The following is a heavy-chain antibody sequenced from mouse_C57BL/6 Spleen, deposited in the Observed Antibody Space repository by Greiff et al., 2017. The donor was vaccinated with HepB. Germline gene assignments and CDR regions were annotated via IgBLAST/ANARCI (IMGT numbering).Heavy chain of an antibody. CDR2: ISSGGDYI. CDR3: TRGGTYYYAMDY. CDR1: GFTFSSYA. D-gene: IGHD3-3*01. V-gene: IGHV5S21*01. Sequence: EVKVEESGEGLVKPGGSLKLSCAASGFTFSSYAMSWVRQTPEKRLEWVAYISSGGDYIYYADTVKGRFTISRDNARNTLYLQMSSLKSEDTAMYYCTRGGTYYYAMDYWGQGTSVTVSS. J-gene: IGHJ4*01.